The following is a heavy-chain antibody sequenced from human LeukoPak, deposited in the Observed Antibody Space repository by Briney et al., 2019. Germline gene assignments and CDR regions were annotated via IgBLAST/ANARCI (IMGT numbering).Heavy chain of an antibody. D-gene: IGHD5-12*01. CDR1: GGSISSFH. Sequence: PSETLSLTCTVSGGSISSFHWSWIRQSPGRGLEWIGQISYSGSTNYNPSLKSRVTISVDTSKNQFSLKLSSVTAADTAVYYCARVGKIRGVATYLPGGIQHWGQGTLVTVSS. CDR3: ARVGKIRGVATYLPGGIQH. J-gene: IGHJ1*01. CDR2: ISYSGST. V-gene: IGHV4-59*01.